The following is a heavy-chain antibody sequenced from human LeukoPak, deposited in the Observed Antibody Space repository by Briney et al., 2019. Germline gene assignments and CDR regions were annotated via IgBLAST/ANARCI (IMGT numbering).Heavy chain of an antibody. D-gene: IGHD1-26*01. J-gene: IGHJ4*02. Sequence: ASVKVSCKASGYTFTGYYMHWVRQAPGQRLEWMGWINAGNGNTKYSQEFQGRVTITRDTSASTAYMELSSLRSEDMAVYYCARDRYSGSVLGPYYFDYWGQGTLVTVSS. V-gene: IGHV1-3*03. CDR2: INAGNGNT. CDR1: GYTFTGYY. CDR3: ARDRYSGSVLGPYYFDY.